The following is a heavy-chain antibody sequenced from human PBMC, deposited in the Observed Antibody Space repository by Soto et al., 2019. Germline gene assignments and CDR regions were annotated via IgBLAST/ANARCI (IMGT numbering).Heavy chain of an antibody. D-gene: IGHD4-17*01. Sequence: PSETLSLTCTVSGASIRTGGYYWSWIRQRPGKGLEWIAYIFYTGSAYYNPSLESRLSISIDRSKNQFSLELRSVSVADTAVYYCARDRKDYPDIWGKG. J-gene: IGHJ4*02. CDR2: IFYTGSA. CDR1: GASIRTGGYY. CDR3: ARDRKDYPDI. V-gene: IGHV4-31*03.